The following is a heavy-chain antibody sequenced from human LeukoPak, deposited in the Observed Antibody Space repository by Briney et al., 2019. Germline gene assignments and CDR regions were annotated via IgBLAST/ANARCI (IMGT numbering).Heavy chain of an antibody. D-gene: IGHD3-22*01. CDR2: IIPIFGTA. CDR1: GGTFSSYA. Sequence: ASVKVSCKAPGGTFSSYAISWVRQAPGQGLEWMGRIIPIFGTANYAQKFQGRVTITTDESTSTAYMELSSLRSEDTAVYYCTREWYYDSSGTLSLDYWGQGTLVTVSS. CDR3: TREWYYDSSGTLSLDY. J-gene: IGHJ4*02. V-gene: IGHV1-69*05.